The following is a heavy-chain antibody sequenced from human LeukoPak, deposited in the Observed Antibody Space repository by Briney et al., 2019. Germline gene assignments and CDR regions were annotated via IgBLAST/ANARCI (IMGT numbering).Heavy chain of an antibody. CDR3: ARDRGSSGYHFDY. Sequence: PGGSLRLSCPASGFTFSDYSMNWVSQAPGKGLEWVSYISTTNSSSIYYADSVEGRFTISRGKAEKSLYMQMNSLRAEETAAYYRARDRGSSGYHFDYWGQGTLVSVSS. J-gene: IGHJ4*02. D-gene: IGHD3-22*01. V-gene: IGHV3-48*01. CDR1: GFTFSDYS. CDR2: ISTTNSSSI.